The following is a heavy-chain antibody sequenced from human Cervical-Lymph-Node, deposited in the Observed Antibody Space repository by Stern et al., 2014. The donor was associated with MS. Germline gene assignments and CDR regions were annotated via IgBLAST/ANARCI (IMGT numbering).Heavy chain of an antibody. Sequence: VHLVESGAEVKKPGASVKVSCKASGYGFIGFYLHWVRQAPGQGLEWMGWINPNSGDTNYAQRFQGRVTMTRDTSITTAYMELSSLRSDDTAVYYCARTPYNWNFALDYWGQGTLVTVSS. D-gene: IGHD1-7*01. CDR1: GYGFIGFY. CDR3: ARTPYNWNFALDY. J-gene: IGHJ4*02. V-gene: IGHV1-2*02. CDR2: INPNSGDT.